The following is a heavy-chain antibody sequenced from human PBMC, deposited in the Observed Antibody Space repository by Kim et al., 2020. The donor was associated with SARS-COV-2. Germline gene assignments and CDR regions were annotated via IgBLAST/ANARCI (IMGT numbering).Heavy chain of an antibody. J-gene: IGHJ6*02. CDR1: GYTFINYY. D-gene: IGHD4-4*01. CDR2: INPSGGST. CDR3: ARDLTVTMQNLYYYYGMDV. V-gene: IGHV1-46*01. Sequence: ASVKVSCKASGYTFINYYMHWVRQAPGQGLEWMGIINPSGGSTSYAQKFQGRVTMTRDTSTSTVYMELSSLRSEDTAVYYCARDLTVTMQNLYYYYGMDVWGQGTTVTVSS.